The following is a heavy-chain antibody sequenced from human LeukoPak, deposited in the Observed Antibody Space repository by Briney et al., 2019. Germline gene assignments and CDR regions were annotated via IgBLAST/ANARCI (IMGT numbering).Heavy chain of an antibody. CDR1: GYSLTRYW. Sequence: GESLKTSRKGSGYSLTRYWNGRVRPIPGKGLEWIGIIYPGDSDTRYSPSFQGQVTISADKSISTAYLQWSSLKASDTAMYYCARLSYEDQITYYFDYWGQGTLVTVSS. V-gene: IGHV5-51*01. CDR2: IYPGDSDT. J-gene: IGHJ4*02. CDR3: ARLSYEDQITYYFDY. D-gene: IGHD3-3*01.